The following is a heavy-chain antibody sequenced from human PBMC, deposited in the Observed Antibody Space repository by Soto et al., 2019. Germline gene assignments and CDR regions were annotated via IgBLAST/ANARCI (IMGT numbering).Heavy chain of an antibody. Sequence: GSLRLSCAASGFTFRRFSMNWGRQAPGEGLGWVSTISSNSAYIYYTDALRGRFTISRDNAKNSLHLQMNSLRAEDTAVYYCTRDASRDSSARGWFDPWGPGTLVTVSS. CDR3: TRDASRDSSARGWFDP. CDR1: GFTFRRFS. J-gene: IGHJ5*02. D-gene: IGHD6-13*01. CDR2: ISSNSAYI. V-gene: IGHV3-21*01.